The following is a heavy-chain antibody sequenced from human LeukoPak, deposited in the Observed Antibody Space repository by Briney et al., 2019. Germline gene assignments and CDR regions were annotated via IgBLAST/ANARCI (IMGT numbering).Heavy chain of an antibody. CDR2: IKQDGSEK. CDR3: AREGLNAFWSGAFLDY. CDR1: GFTFSSYW. V-gene: IGHV3-7*01. J-gene: IGHJ4*02. Sequence: PGGSLRLSCAASGFTFSSYWMSWVRQAPGKGLEWVANIKQDGSEKYYVDSVKGRFTISRDNAKNSLYLQMNSLRAEDTAVYYCAREGLNAFWSGAFLDYWGQGTLVTVSS. D-gene: IGHD3-3*01.